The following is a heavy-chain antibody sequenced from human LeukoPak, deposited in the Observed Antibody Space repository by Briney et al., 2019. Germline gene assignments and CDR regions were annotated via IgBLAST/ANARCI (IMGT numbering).Heavy chain of an antibody. Sequence: GGSLRLSCAASGFTFNNYVMSWVRQAPGKGLEWVSGISGSGGDTYYADSVKGRFTISRDNSKNTLFLQMNSLRTEDSAIYSCAKVFRSGDLFVSDSWGQGTLVTVSS. CDR3: AKVFRSGDLFVSDS. CDR2: ISGSGGDT. V-gene: IGHV3-23*01. J-gene: IGHJ4*02. CDR1: GFTFNNYV. D-gene: IGHD4-17*01.